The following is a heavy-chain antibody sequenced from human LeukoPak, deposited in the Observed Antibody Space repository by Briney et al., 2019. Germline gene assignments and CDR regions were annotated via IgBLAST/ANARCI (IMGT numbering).Heavy chain of an antibody. D-gene: IGHD1-1*01. CDR2: IYYGGST. V-gene: IGHV4-31*03. CDR3: ARVTSWSAFDI. J-gene: IGHJ3*02. Sequence: PSETLSLTCTVSGGSISSGGYYWSWIRQHPGKGLEWIGYIYYGGSTYYNPSLKSRVTISVDTSKNQFSLKLSSVTAADTAMYYCARVTSWSAFDIWGQGTMVTVSS. CDR1: GGSISSGGYY.